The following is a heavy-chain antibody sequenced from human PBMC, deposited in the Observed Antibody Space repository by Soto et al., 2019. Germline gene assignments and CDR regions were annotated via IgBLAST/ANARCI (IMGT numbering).Heavy chain of an antibody. J-gene: IGHJ6*02. D-gene: IGHD1-1*01. CDR2: LIPIFGTA. CDR3: ARYTGTGVNYSYYYGMDV. CDR1: GGTFSSYA. Sequence: QVQLVQSGAEVKKPGSAVKVSCKASGGTFSSYAISWVRQAPGQGLEWMGGLIPIFGTANYAQKFQGRVTITADESTSPAYMELSSLRSEDTAVYYWARYTGTGVNYSYYYGMDVWGQGTKVTVSS. V-gene: IGHV1-69*01.